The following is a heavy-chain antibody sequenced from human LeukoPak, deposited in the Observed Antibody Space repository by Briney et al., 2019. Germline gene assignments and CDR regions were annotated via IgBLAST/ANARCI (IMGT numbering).Heavy chain of an antibody. J-gene: IGHJ3*02. V-gene: IGHV4-59*01. D-gene: IGHD5-18*01. Sequence: SETLSLTCIVSGGSISSYYWSWIRQPPGKGLEWIGYVYYSGTTNYNPSLKRRVTISVDTSKNQFSLKLKYVTAADTAVYYCARERADTAAPDAFDIWGQGTIVTVSS. CDR1: GGSISSYY. CDR2: VYYSGTT. CDR3: ARERADTAAPDAFDI.